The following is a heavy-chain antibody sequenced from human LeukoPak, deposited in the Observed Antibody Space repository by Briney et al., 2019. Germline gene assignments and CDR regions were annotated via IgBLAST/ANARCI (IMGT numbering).Heavy chain of an antibody. CDR3: ARDLGYSSGYGENDAFDI. V-gene: IGHV1-3*01. CDR2: INAGNGNT. D-gene: IGHD6-19*01. Sequence: ASVKVSCKASGYTFTSYAMHWVRQAPGQRLEWMGWINAGNGNTKYSQKFQGRVTITRDTSASTAYMELSSLRSEDTAVYYCARDLGYSSGYGENDAFDIWGQGTMVTVSS. CDR1: GYTFTSYA. J-gene: IGHJ3*02.